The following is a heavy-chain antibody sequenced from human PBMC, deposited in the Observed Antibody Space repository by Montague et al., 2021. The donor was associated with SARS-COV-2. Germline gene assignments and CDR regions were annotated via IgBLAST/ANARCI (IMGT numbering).Heavy chain of an antibody. CDR2: INHGGNT. CDR1: GGSFSGYY. J-gene: IGHJ6*03. CDR3: ARLRDGVVPSPILGIGPYFTYYYVDV. D-gene: IGHD2-15*01. V-gene: IGHV4-34*01. Sequence: SETLSLTCAVHGGSFSGYYWNWIRQPPGKGLEWIGEINHGGNTNYNPSLKNRLTTSVDTSKNQFSLKLTSVAATDTAVYYCARLRDGVVPSPILGIGPYFTYYYVDVGGKGTTVTVSS.